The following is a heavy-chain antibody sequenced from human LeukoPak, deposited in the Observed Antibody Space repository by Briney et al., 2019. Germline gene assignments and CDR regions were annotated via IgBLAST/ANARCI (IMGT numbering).Heavy chain of an antibody. CDR1: GYTFTDYY. V-gene: IGHV1-69-2*01. Sequence: ATVKVSCEASGYTFTDYYIHWVQQAPGRGLEWMGRIDPEDGETKYAEKFQGRVTISADTSIDTAYMELSSLRSEDTAMYYCARDWTTLTGGAFDIWGQGTMVTVSS. D-gene: IGHD3-9*01. CDR2: IDPEDGET. J-gene: IGHJ3*02. CDR3: ARDWTTLTGGAFDI.